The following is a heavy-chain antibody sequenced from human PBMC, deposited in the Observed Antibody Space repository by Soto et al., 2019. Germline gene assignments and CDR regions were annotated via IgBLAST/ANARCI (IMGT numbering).Heavy chain of an antibody. J-gene: IGHJ3*02. CDR1: GFTFSSYA. CDR2: ISGSGGST. Sequence: GGSLRLSCAASGFTFSSYAMSWVRQAPGKGLEWVSAISGSGGSTYYADSVKGRFTISRDNSKNTLYLQMNSLRAEDTAVYYCAKSSSGYYYDDRAFDIWGQGTMVTVSS. CDR3: AKSSSGYYYDDRAFDI. V-gene: IGHV3-23*01. D-gene: IGHD3-22*01.